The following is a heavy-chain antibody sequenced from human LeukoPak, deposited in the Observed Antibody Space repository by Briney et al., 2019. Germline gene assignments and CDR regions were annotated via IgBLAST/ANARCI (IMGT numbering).Heavy chain of an antibody. V-gene: IGHV3-23*01. CDR2: ISGSGGST. CDR3: ATYYYDSSGYFLPFDY. D-gene: IGHD3-22*01. CDR1: GFTFSSYA. J-gene: IGHJ4*02. Sequence: PGGSLRLSCAASGFTFSSYAMSWVRQAPGKGLEWVSAISGSGGSTYYADSVKGRFTISRDNSKNTLYLQMNSLGAEDTAVYYCATYYYDSSGYFLPFDYWGQGTLVTVSS.